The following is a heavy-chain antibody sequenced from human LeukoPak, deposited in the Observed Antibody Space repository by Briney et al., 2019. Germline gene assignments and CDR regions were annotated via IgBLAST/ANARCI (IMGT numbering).Heavy chain of an antibody. CDR3: AKDIAPGPAMVTGN. CDR2: ISWDGGST. J-gene: IGHJ4*02. V-gene: IGHV3-43D*03. Sequence: GGSLRLSCAASGFTFDDYAMHWVRQAPGKGLEWVSLISWDGGSTYYADSVKGRFTISRDNSKNSLYLQMNSLRAEDTALYYCAKDIAPGPAMVTGNWGQGTLVTVSS. CDR1: GFTFDDYA. D-gene: IGHD5-18*01.